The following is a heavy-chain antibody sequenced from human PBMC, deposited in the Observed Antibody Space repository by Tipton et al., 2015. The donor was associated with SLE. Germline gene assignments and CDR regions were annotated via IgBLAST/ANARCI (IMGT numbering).Heavy chain of an antibody. Sequence: TLSLTCSVVGGSIKNDDYYWSWIRQPAGKGLEWIGRIYTSGSTMYNPSLKTRVTISVDTSKNQFSLNVTSVTAADTAVYYCAKGGRYCGRSTCYTAAGLTHWGQGTLVIVSS. CDR1: GGSIKNDDYY. V-gene: IGHV4-61*02. CDR2: IYTSGST. CDR3: AKGGRYCGRSTCYTAAGLTH. J-gene: IGHJ4*02. D-gene: IGHD2-2*02.